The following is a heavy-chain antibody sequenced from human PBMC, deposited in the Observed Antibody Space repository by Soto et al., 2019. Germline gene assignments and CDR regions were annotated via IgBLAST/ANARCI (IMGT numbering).Heavy chain of an antibody. J-gene: IGHJ4*02. CDR3: ATGTYYDFWSGLDY. Sequence: ASVKVSCKVSGYTLTELSMHWVRQAPGKGLEWMGGFDPEDGETIYAQKFQGRVTMTEDTSTDTAYMELSSLSSEDTAVYYCATGTYYDFWSGLDYWGQGTLVTVSS. V-gene: IGHV1-24*01. D-gene: IGHD3-3*01. CDR1: GYTLTELS. CDR2: FDPEDGET.